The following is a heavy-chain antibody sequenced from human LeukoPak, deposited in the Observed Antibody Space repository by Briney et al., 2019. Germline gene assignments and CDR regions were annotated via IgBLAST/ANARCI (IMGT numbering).Heavy chain of an antibody. V-gene: IGHV4-59*12. CDR2: IYYIGST. D-gene: IGHD2-15*01. Sequence: SETLSLTCTVSGGSISSYYWSWIRQPPGKGLGWIGYIYYIGSTYYNPSLKSRFPISVDTSKNQFSLKLSSVTAADTAVYYCGRGYWSGGSCLNWFDPWGQGTLVTVSS. J-gene: IGHJ5*02. CDR3: GRGYWSGGSCLNWFDP. CDR1: GGSISSYY.